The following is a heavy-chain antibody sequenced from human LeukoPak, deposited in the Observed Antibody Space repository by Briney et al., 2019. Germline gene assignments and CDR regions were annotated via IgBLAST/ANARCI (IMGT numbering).Heavy chain of an antibody. Sequence: SETLSLTCAVFGGSFSGYYWSWVRQPPGKGLEWIGEINHGGSTNFNPSLKSRVIISVDTSKNQLSLKLNSVTAADTAVYYCAIHPNSSWYYFSYWGQGTLVTVSS. J-gene: IGHJ4*02. CDR3: AIHPNSSWYYFSY. D-gene: IGHD6-13*01. CDR1: GGSFSGYY. V-gene: IGHV4-34*01. CDR2: INHGGST.